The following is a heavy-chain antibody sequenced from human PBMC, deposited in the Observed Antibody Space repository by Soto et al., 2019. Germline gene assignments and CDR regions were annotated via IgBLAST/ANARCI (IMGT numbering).Heavy chain of an antibody. Sequence: GGSLRLSCAASGLTFSNYWMHWVRQSPGKGLVWVSRINSDETITSYADSVKGRFTISRDNAKNTLYLQMSSLRVEDTALYYCVCFECGRTAVVTAMEANDYWGQGTLVTVSS. CDR2: INSDETIT. CDR3: VCFECGRTAVVTAMEANDY. D-gene: IGHD2-21*02. CDR1: GLTFSNYW. V-gene: IGHV3-74*01. J-gene: IGHJ4*02.